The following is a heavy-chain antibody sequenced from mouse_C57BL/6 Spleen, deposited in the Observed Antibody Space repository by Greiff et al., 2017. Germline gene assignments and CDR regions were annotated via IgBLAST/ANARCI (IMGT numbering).Heavy chain of an antibody. CDR2: ISYDGSN. Sequence: EVKVEESGPGLVKPSQSLSLTCSVTGYSITSGYYWNWIRQFPGNKLEWMGYISYDGSNNYNPSLKNRISITRDTSKNQFFLKLNSVTTEDTATYYCARRDLPLGSFDVWGTGTTVTVSS. V-gene: IGHV3-6*01. CDR1: GYSITSGYY. CDR3: ARRDLPLGSFDV. J-gene: IGHJ1*03.